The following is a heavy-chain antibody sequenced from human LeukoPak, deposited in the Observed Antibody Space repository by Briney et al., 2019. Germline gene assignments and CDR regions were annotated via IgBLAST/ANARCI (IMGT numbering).Heavy chain of an antibody. D-gene: IGHD2/OR15-2a*01. CDR3: ARIIVVTSTDYFDS. CDR1: GGSISSSVYY. CDR2: IFYSGIT. V-gene: IGHV4-39*01. Sequence: SETLSLTCTVPGGSISSSVYYWGWIRQPPGKGLEWIGSIFYSGITYYNPSLQSRVTISVDTSKSQFSLHLSSVTAADTALYYCARIIVVTSTDYFDSWGQGTLVTVSS. J-gene: IGHJ4*02.